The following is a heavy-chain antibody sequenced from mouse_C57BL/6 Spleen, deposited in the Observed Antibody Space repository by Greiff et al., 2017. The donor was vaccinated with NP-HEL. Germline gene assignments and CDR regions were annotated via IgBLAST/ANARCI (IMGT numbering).Heavy chain of an antibody. J-gene: IGHJ3*01. D-gene: IGHD2-3*01. Sequence: VKLQESGAELAKPGASVKLSCKASGYTFTSYWMHWVKQRPGQGLEWIGYINPSSGYTKYNQKFKDKATLTADKYSSTAYMQLSSLTYEDSAVYYCARSVDGYSAWFAYWGQGTLVTVSA. CDR2: INPSSGYT. CDR3: ARSVDGYSAWFAY. CDR1: GYTFTSYW. V-gene: IGHV1-7*01.